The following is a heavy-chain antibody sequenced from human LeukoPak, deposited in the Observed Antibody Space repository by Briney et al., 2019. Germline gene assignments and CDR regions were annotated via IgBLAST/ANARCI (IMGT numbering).Heavy chain of an antibody. D-gene: IGHD5-24*01. CDR3: ARAVEMATISVGY. Sequence: ASVKVSCKASGYTFTGYYMHWVRQAPGQGLEWMGWINPNSGGTNYAQKFQDRVTMTRDTSISTAYMELSRLRSDDTAVYYCARAVEMATISVGYWGQGTLVTVSS. CDR1: GYTFTGYY. J-gene: IGHJ4*02. V-gene: IGHV1-2*02. CDR2: INPNSGGT.